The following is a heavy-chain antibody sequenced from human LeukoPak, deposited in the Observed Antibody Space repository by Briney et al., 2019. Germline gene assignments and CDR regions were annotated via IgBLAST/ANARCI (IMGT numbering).Heavy chain of an antibody. V-gene: IGHV3-21*04. D-gene: IGHD7-27*01. CDR3: AKDGGLWVSAHWGDS. CDR2: IDSSSSYI. J-gene: IGHJ4*02. Sequence: GGSLRLSCAASGFTFSSYAMNWVRQAPGKGLEWVSSIDSSSSYIYYADSVKGRFTISRANAKNSLFLQRNSLRAEDTAVYYCAKDGGLWVSAHWGDSWGRGTLVTVSS. CDR1: GFTFSSYA.